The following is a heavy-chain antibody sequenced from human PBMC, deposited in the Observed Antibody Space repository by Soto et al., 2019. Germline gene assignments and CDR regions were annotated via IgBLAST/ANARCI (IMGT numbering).Heavy chain of an antibody. J-gene: IGHJ4*02. D-gene: IGHD2-21*02. CDR2: GSDRRTGNT. CDR3: TTWLTAHFDY. V-gene: IGHV3-23*01. CDR1: GFTFSSYT. Sequence: GSLLLACSASGFTFSSYTLNWVRRAPGKGLEWVPTGSDRRTGNTHYSDSVRGRFTLSRDYSRNILFLQMDSLRADDTARYYCTTWLTAHFDYWGRGTQVNVSS.